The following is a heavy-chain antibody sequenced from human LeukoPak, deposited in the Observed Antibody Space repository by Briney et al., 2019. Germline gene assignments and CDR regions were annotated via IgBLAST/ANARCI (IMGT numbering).Heavy chain of an antibody. J-gene: IGHJ3*02. D-gene: IGHD2-21*02. CDR3: ARVSRELYCGGDCFI. Sequence: SETLSLTCTVSGGSISSSSYYWGWIRQPPGKGLEWIGSIYYSGSTYYNPSLKSRVTISVDTSKNQFSLKLSSVTAADTAVYYCARVSRELYCGGDCFIWGQGTMVTVSS. CDR1: GGSISSSSYY. V-gene: IGHV4-39*07. CDR2: IYYSGST.